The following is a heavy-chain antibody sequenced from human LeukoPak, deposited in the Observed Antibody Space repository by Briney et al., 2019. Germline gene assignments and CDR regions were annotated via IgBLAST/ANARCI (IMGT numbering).Heavy chain of an antibody. D-gene: IGHD4-11*01. CDR2: FYYTGST. J-gene: IGHJ4*02. V-gene: IGHV4-59*08. CDR3: ARAGRYSAEDY. CDR1: GASISSSY. Sequence: SETLSLTCTVSGASISSSYWSWLRQPPGKGLEWIGYFYYTGSTIYNPSLKSRVTISVDMSKNQFSPKLSPVTAADTAVYYCARAGRYSAEDYWGQGTLVTVSS.